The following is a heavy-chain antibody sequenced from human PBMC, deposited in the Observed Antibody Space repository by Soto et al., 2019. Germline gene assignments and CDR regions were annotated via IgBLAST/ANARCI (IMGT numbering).Heavy chain of an antibody. J-gene: IGHJ1*01. Sequence: GSLRLSCAASGFTFSSYWMSWVRQAPGKGLEWVANIKQDGSEKYYVDSVKGRFTISRDNAKNSLYLQMNSLRAEDTAVYYCAREDNVLRYFDWLLPAEYFQHWGQGTQVTVSS. CDR2: IKQDGSEK. CDR3: AREDNVLRYFDWLLPAEYFQH. CDR1: GFTFSSYW. V-gene: IGHV3-7*01. D-gene: IGHD3-9*01.